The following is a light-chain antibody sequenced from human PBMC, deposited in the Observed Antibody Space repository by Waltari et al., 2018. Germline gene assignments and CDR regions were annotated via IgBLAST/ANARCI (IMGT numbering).Light chain of an antibody. V-gene: IGLV2-14*03. CDR1: SSDIGAYDF. CDR3: SSYGDTPIL. Sequence: HSTLTQPASVSGSLGQSITISCTGTSSDIGAYDFVSWYQQHLGKAPKLIVYDVRNRPPGTSTRFSGSKSANTASLTISALQGEDEADYFYSSYGDTPILFGGGTKLTLL. CDR2: DVR. J-gene: IGLJ2*01.